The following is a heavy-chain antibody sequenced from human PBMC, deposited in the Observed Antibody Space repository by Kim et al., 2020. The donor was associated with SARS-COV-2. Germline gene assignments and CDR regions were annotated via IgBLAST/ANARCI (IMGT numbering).Heavy chain of an antibody. CDR3: ARDPVADGYSFFDY. CDR2: IFRGGTT. V-gene: IGHV3-53*01. Sequence: GGSLRLSCAVSGLTVTSNHMTWIRQGPGRGLEWVSVIFRGGTTYYAPSVQGRFTVSRDYYKNTLSLQMNSLRAADTAIYYCARDPVADGYSFFDYWGQGT. J-gene: IGHJ4*02. D-gene: IGHD4-4*01. CDR1: GLTVTSNH.